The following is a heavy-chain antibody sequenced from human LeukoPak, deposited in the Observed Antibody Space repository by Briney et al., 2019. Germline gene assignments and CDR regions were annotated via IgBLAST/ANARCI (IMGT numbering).Heavy chain of an antibody. CDR3: ARDARSRAEYFQH. V-gene: IGHV3-48*04. CDR1: GFTFSSYS. J-gene: IGHJ1*01. CDR2: ISSSSSTI. D-gene: IGHD6-6*01. Sequence: GGSLRLSCAASGFTFSSYSMNWVRQAPGKGLEWVSYISSSSSTIYYADSVKGRFTISRDNAKNSLYLQMNSLRAEDTAVYYCARDARSRAEYFQHWGQGTLVTVSS.